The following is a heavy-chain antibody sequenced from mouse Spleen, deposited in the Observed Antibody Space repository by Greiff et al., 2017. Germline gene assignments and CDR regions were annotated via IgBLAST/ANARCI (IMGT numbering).Heavy chain of an antibody. D-gene: IGHD2-4*01. CDR3: ATIYYDLYYAMDY. CDR2: IHPNSGST. J-gene: IGHJ4*01. CDR1: GYTFTSYW. V-gene: IGHV1-64*01. Sequence: VQLQQPGAELVKPGASVKLSCKASGYTFTSYWMHWVKQRPGQGLEWIGMIHPNSGSTNYNEKFKSKATLTVDKSSSTAYMQLSSLTSEDSAVYYCATIYYDLYYAMDYWGQGTSVTVSS.